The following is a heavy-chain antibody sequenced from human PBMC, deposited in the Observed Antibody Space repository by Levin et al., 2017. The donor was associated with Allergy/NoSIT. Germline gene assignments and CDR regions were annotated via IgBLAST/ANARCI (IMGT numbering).Heavy chain of an antibody. D-gene: IGHD4-17*01. J-gene: IGHJ4*02. CDR2: IYWDDDK. Sequence: SGPTLVKPTQTLTLTCTFSGFSFSTSGVGVGWIRQPPGKALEWLALIYWDDDKHYSPSLKSRLTITKDTSKNQVVLIMTNMDPVDTATYYCAQTYGDYVGIGFWGQGTLVTVSS. CDR3: AQTYGDYVGIGF. CDR1: GFSFSTSGVG. V-gene: IGHV2-5*02.